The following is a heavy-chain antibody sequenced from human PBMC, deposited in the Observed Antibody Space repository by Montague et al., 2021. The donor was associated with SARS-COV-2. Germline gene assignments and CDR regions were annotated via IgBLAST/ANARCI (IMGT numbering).Heavy chain of an antibody. D-gene: IGHD3-3*01. CDR2: INHTGGG. CDR3: ARGQVTISGVLIFIPAAGHLAG. V-gene: IGHV4-34*01. Sequence: SETLSLTCAVYSGSFSDFYWTWIRQSPGKGLEWSGEINHTGGGTYNQSLKGRGTRSRDTSKNQFSLKLQSVTPAETAVYYCARGQVTISGVLIFIPAAGHLAGWGQGTSVTVSS. CDR1: SGSFSDFY. J-gene: IGHJ3*01.